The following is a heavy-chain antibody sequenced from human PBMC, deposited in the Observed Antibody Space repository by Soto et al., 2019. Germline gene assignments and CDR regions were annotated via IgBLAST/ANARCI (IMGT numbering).Heavy chain of an antibody. CDR3: AKHVTDSGTRGYDS. CDR2: VSQRGGT. Sequence: QVQLQESGPGLVSPSGTLSLTCAVSGGPITYWLSGVRQSPGKGLEWIGEVSQRGGTNYIPSLKSRVTISIDNSRNQIFLHLTSVTAADTAVYFCAKHVTDSGTRGYDSWGQGILVTVSS. J-gene: IGHJ5*02. CDR1: GGPITYW. V-gene: IGHV4-4*02. D-gene: IGHD1-1*01.